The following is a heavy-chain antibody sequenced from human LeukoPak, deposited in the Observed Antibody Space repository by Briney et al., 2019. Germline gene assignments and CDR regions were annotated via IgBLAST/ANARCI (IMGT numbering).Heavy chain of an antibody. CDR1: GYTFTSYY. V-gene: IGHV1-46*01. J-gene: IGHJ1*01. CDR2: INPSGGST. CDR3: ARASNRVATTYYQYFQH. D-gene: IGHD5-24*01. Sequence: ASVKVSCKASGYTFTSYYMHWVRQAPGQGLEWMGIINPSGGSTSYAQKFQGRVTMTRDTSTSTVYMELSSLRSEDTAVYYCARASNRVATTYYQYFQHWGQGTLVTVSS.